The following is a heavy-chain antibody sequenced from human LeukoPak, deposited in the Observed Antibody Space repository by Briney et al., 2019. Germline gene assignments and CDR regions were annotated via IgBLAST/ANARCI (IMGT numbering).Heavy chain of an antibody. CDR3: AREAQTDYGDYVDDAFDI. J-gene: IGHJ3*02. D-gene: IGHD4-17*01. Sequence: PSETLSLTCTVSGGSISSGGYYWSWIRQPPGKGLEWIGYIYYSGSTNYNPSLKSRVTISVDTSKNQFSLKLSSVTAADTAVYYCAREAQTDYGDYVDDAFDIWGQGTMVTVSS. CDR1: GGSISSGGYY. V-gene: IGHV4-61*08. CDR2: IYYSGST.